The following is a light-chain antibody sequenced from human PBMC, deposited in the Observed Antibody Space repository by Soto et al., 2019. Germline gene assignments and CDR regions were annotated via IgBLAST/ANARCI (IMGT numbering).Light chain of an antibody. Sequence: QSALTQPPSASGSPRQSDTISCTGTSRDVGGYNYVSWYQHHPGKALKLMIYEVNKRPSGVPDRFSGSKSGNTASLTVSGLQAEDEADYYCTSHAGSNNIIFGGGTQLTVL. V-gene: IGLV2-8*01. CDR1: SRDVGGYNY. J-gene: IGLJ2*01. CDR2: EVN. CDR3: TSHAGSNNII.